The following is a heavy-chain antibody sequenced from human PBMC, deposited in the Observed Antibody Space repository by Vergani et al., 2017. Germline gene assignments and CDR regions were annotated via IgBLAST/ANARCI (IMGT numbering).Heavy chain of an antibody. J-gene: IGHJ4*02. CDR2: ISGSGGST. CDR1: GFTFSSYA. CDR3: AKDPLWFQDSSGFDY. D-gene: IGHD3-22*01. V-gene: IGHV3-23*01. Sequence: EVQLLESGGGLVQPGGSLRLSCAASGFTFSSYAMSWVRQAPGKGLEWVSAISGSGGSTYYADYVKGRFTISRDNSKNTLYLQMNSLRAEDTAVYYCAKDPLWFQDSSGFDYWGQGTLVTVSS.